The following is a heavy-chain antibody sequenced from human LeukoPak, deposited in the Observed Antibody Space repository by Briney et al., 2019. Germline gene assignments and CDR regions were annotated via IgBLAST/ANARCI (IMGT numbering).Heavy chain of an antibody. V-gene: IGHV3-15*01. Sequence: GGSLRLSCAASGFTFSNAWMSWVRQAPGKGLEWVGRIKSKTDGGTTDYAAPVKGRFTISRDDSKNTLYLQMNSLKTEGTAVYYCTTGYYYGSGSYYNFDYWGQGTLVTVSS. J-gene: IGHJ4*02. D-gene: IGHD3-10*01. CDR1: GFTFSNAW. CDR2: IKSKTDGGTT. CDR3: TTGYYYGSGSYYNFDY.